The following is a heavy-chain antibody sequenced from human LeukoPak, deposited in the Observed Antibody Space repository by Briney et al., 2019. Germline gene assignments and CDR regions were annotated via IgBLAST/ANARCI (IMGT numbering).Heavy chain of an antibody. CDR1: GFTVSRNY. V-gene: IGHV3-11*04. D-gene: IGHD6-19*01. J-gene: IGHJ4*02. Sequence: GGSLRLSCAASGFTVSRNYMSWVRQAPGKGLEWVSYISSSGSTIYYADSVKGRFTISRDNAKNSLYLQMNSLRAEDTAVYYCATGRGSGWNYYFDYWGQGTLVTVSS. CDR2: ISSSGSTI. CDR3: ATGRGSGWNYYFDY.